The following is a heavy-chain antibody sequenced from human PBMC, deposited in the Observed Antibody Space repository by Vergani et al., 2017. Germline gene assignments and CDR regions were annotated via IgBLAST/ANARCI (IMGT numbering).Heavy chain of an antibody. CDR2: IIPIFGTA. V-gene: IGHV1-69*06. Sequence: QVQLVQSGAEVKKPGSSVKVSCKASGGTFSSYAISWVRQAPGQGLEWMGGIIPIFGTANYAQKFQGRVTITADKSTSTAYMELSSLRSEDTAVYYCASAENSSGGAPGAFDIWGQGTMVTVSS. D-gene: IGHD6-19*01. CDR3: ASAENSSGGAPGAFDI. CDR1: GGTFSSYA. J-gene: IGHJ3*02.